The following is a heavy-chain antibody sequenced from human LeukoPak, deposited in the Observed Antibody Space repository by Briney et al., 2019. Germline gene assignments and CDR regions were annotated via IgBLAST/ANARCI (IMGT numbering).Heavy chain of an antibody. V-gene: IGHV3-30-3*01. J-gene: IGHJ4*02. D-gene: IGHD6-13*01. Sequence: GGSLRLSCAASGFTFSSYAMHWVRQAPGKGLEWVAVISYDGSNKYYADSVKGRFTISRDNSKNTLYLQMNSLRAEDTAVYYCARGTPIAAAGISPFDYWGQGTLVTVS. CDR3: ARGTPIAAAGISPFDY. CDR2: ISYDGSNK. CDR1: GFTFSSYA.